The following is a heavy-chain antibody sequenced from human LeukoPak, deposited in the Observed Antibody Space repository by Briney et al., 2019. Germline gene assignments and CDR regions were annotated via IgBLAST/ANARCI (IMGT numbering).Heavy chain of an antibody. CDR3: ARVAGQYCGGDCHPDAFDI. CDR2: ISWYSGSI. V-gene: IGHV3-9*01. D-gene: IGHD2-21*02. J-gene: IGHJ3*02. Sequence: GGSLRLSCAASGFTFNDYAMHWVRQTPGKGLEWVSGISWYSGSIGYADSVKGRFTISRDNAKNTLYLQMNSLRAEDTAVYYCARVAGQYCGGDCHPDAFDIWGQGTMVTVSS. CDR1: GFTFNDYA.